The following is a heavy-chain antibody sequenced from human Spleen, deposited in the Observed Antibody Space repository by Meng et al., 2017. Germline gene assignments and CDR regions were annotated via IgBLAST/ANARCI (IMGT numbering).Heavy chain of an antibody. CDR1: GFTFSSYA. D-gene: IGHD3-9*01. J-gene: IGHJ4*02. Sequence: GESLKISCAASGFTFSSYAMHWVRQAPGKGLEWVAVISYDGSNKYYADSVKGRFTISRDNSKNTLYLQMNSLRAEDTAVHYCARDRDYDLLTGHIDYWGQGTLVTVSS. V-gene: IGHV3-30*01. CDR3: ARDRDYDLLTGHIDY. CDR2: ISYDGSNK.